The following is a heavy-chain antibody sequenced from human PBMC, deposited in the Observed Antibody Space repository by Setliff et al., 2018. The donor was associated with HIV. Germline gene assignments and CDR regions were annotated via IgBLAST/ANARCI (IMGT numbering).Heavy chain of an antibody. CDR2: INHSGST. J-gene: IGHJ6*03. CDR1: GGSFSGYY. D-gene: IGHD2-15*01. Sequence: SETLSLTCAVYGGSFSGYYWSWIRQPPGKGLEWIGEINHSGSTNYNPSLKSRVTISVDTSKNQFSLKLSSVTAADTAVYYCAGVSITYWYSIPTFYYYYMDVWGKGTKVTVSS. CDR3: AGVSITYWYSIPTFYYYYMDV. V-gene: IGHV4-34*01.